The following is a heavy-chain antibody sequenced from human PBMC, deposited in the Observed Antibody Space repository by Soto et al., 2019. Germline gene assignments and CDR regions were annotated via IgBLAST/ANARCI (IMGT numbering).Heavy chain of an antibody. CDR2: VSGSGGST. V-gene: IGHV3-23*01. J-gene: IGHJ5*02. CDR1: GFTFSSYA. Sequence: PGGSLRLSCAVSGFTFSSYAMGWVRHASGKGLEWVSAVSGSGGSTYYADSVKGRFTISRDNSKNTLYLQMNSLRAEGTAVYYCAFVPTWGQGTLVTVSS. D-gene: IGHD3-3*01. CDR3: AFVPT.